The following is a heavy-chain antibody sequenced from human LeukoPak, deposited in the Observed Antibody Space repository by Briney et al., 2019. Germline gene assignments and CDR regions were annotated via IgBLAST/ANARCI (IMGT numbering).Heavy chain of an antibody. J-gene: IGHJ4*02. Sequence: GGSLRLSCAASGFTFSSYALHWVRQAPGKGLEWVAVISNDGSKKDYADSVKGRFTISRDNSKSTLYLQMNSLRAEDTAVYYCARGARKGDDYGGFFDYWGQGTLVTVSS. D-gene: IGHD4-23*01. CDR3: ARGARKGDDYGGFFDY. V-gene: IGHV3-30*04. CDR2: ISNDGSKK. CDR1: GFTFSSYA.